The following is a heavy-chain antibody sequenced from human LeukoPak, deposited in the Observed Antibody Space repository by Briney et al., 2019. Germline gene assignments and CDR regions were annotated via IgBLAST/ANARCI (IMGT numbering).Heavy chain of an antibody. CDR3: ARVNRPRPYYYDSSGTFDY. J-gene: IGHJ4*02. V-gene: IGHV7-4-1*02. CDR2: INTNTGNP. CDR1: GYTFTSYA. D-gene: IGHD3-22*01. Sequence: GASVRVSCKASGYTFTSYAMNWVQQAPGQGLEWMGWINTNTGNPTYAQGFTGRFVFSLDTSVSTAYLQISSLKAEDTAVYYCARVNRPRPYYYDSSGTFDYWGQGTLVTVSS.